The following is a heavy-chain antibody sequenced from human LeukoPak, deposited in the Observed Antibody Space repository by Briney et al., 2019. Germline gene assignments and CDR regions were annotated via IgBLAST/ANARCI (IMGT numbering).Heavy chain of an antibody. J-gene: IGHJ4*02. Sequence: SETLSLTCTVSGGSISSYYWSWIREPPGKGLQWIGYIYYSGITNYNPSLKSRVTISVDTSKNQFSLKLTSVTAADTAVYYCARQRGGELLAYFDYWGQGTLVTVSS. CDR3: ARQRGGELLAYFDY. V-gene: IGHV4-59*08. CDR2: IYYSGIT. D-gene: IGHD1-26*01. CDR1: GGSISSYY.